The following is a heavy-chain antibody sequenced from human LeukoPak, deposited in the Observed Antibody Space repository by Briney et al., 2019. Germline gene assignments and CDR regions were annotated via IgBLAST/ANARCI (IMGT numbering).Heavy chain of an antibody. V-gene: IGHV4-4*07. CDR1: GGSISSYY. CDR3: ARAIDYYDSSGYYYDY. J-gene: IGHJ4*02. D-gene: IGHD3-22*01. Sequence: SETLSLTCTVSGGSISSYYWSWIRQPAGKGLEWIGRIYTSGSTNYIPSLKSRVTMSVATSKNQFSLKLSSVTAADTAVYYCARAIDYYDSSGYYYDYWGQGTLVTVSS. CDR2: IYTSGST.